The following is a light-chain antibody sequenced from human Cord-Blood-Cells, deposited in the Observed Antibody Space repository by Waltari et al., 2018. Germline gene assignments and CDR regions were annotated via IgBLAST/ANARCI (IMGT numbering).Light chain of an antibody. CDR3: SSYTSSSTWV. Sequence: SALTQPAPVSGFAGQSITIACTGSSSDVGGYDYVSRYQQHPSKAPKLMIYDVKNRPTGVANRFSGYKSGNAVSLTISGLQAEDEADYYCSSYTSSSTWVFGGETKLTVL. CDR1: SSDVGGYDY. J-gene: IGLJ3*02. CDR2: DVK. V-gene: IGLV2-14*01.